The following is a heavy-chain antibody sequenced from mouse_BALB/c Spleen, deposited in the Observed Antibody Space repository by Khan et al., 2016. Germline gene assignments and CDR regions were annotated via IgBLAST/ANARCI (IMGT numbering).Heavy chain of an antibody. J-gene: IGHJ3*01. CDR3: AIGGDYGGFAS. D-gene: IGHD2-13*01. CDR2: INTYTGEP. Sequence: QIQLVQSGPELKKPGETVKISCKASGCTFTNYGMNWVKQAPGKGLKWMGWINTYTGEPTYADDFKGRFAFSLQTSASTAYLQINNLKNEDTATYFCAIGGDYGGFASWGQGTLVTVSA. CDR1: GCTFTNYG. V-gene: IGHV9-3-1*01.